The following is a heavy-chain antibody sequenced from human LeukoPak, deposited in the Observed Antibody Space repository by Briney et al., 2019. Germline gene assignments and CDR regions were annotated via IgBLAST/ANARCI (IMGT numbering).Heavy chain of an antibody. CDR3: ATEGYSRGPDLEY. D-gene: IGHD3-22*01. V-gene: IGHV3-72*01. Sequence: QPGGSLRLSCVASRFNLSADYMNWVRQAPGKGLEWVGRIKSKPDSYTTEYAASVEGRFIISRDDSENSLYLQMNSLKTEDTAVYYCATEGYSRGPDLEYWGRGTLVTVSS. J-gene: IGHJ4*02. CDR1: RFNLSADY. CDR2: IKSKPDSYTT.